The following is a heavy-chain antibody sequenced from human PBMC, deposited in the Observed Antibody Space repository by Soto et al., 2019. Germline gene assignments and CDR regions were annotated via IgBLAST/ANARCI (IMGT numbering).Heavy chain of an antibody. CDR2: ISGNGIAT. J-gene: IGHJ6*02. CDR1: GFIFSDHA. D-gene: IGHD2-21*02. V-gene: IGHV3-23*01. Sequence: GGSLRLSCEASGFIFSDHAMSWVRQAPGKGLEWVSAISGNGIATYYADSVKGRFTISRDNSKNTLYLQMNRLRADDTAVYYCAREETAWPLAYGLDVWGQGTTVTVSS. CDR3: AREETAWPLAYGLDV.